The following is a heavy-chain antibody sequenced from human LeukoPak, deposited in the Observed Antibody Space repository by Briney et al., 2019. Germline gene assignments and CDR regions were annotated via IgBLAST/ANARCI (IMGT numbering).Heavy chain of an antibody. CDR2: INPNSGGT. D-gene: IGHD3-3*01. V-gene: IGHV1-2*04. Sequence: ASVNVSFKASGYTFTGHYMHWVRQAPGQGLEWMGWINPNSGGTNYAQKFQGWVTMTRDTSISTAYMELSRLRSDDTAVYYCARGPFTIFGVVKVRNYGMDVWGQGTTVTVSS. CDR1: GYTFTGHY. CDR3: ARGPFTIFGVVKVRNYGMDV. J-gene: IGHJ6*02.